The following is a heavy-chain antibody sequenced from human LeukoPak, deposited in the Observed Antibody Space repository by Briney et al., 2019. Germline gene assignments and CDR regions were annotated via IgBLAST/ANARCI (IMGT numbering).Heavy chain of an antibody. D-gene: IGHD3-3*01. Sequence: GGSLRLSCAVSGVSLSSYWMSWVRQAPGKGLEWVANIKQDGSEKYYVDSVKGRFTISRDNAKNSLYLQMNSLRAEDTAVHYCARDSRITIFGVVIEASWFDPWGQGTLVTVSS. CDR1: GVSLSSYW. CDR3: ARDSRITIFGVVIEASWFDP. CDR2: IKQDGSEK. J-gene: IGHJ5*02. V-gene: IGHV3-7*01.